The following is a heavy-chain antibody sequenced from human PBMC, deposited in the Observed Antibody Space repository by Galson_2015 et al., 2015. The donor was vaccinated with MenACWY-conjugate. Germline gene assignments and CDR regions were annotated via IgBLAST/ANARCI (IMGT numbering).Heavy chain of an antibody. CDR1: GYTFTNYF. D-gene: IGHD3-10*01. Sequence: SVKVSCKASGYTFTNYFMHWVRQAPGQGLEWMGIINPSDGTTSYTQKLQGRVTMTRDTSTTIVYMELSSLRSEDTAVYYCARTREFRGYYGMDVWGQGTTVTVSS. V-gene: IGHV1-46*04. CDR3: ARTREFRGYYGMDV. J-gene: IGHJ6*01. CDR2: INPSDGTT.